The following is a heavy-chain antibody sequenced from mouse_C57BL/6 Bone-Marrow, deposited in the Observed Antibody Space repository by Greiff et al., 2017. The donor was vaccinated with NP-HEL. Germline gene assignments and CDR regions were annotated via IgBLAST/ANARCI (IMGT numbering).Heavy chain of an antibody. Sequence: VQLQQSGPELVKPGASVKISCKASGYTFTDYYMNWVKQSHGKSLEWIGDINPNNGGTSYNQKFKGKATLTVDKSSSTAYMELRSLTSEDSAVYYCSYDYACFADWGQGTLVTVSA. J-gene: IGHJ3*01. CDR2: INPNNGGT. V-gene: IGHV1-26*01. D-gene: IGHD2-4*01. CDR3: SYDYACFAD. CDR1: GYTFTDYY.